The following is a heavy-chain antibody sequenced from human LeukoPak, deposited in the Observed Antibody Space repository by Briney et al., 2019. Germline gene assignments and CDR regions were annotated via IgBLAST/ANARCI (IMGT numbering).Heavy chain of an antibody. CDR2: IYYTGST. CDR1: GGSISGSTCY. D-gene: IGHD2-8*01. Sequence: PSETLSLTCTSSGGSISGSTCYWGWIRQPPGKGLEWFGRIYYTGSTYYNPSLESRVTVSVDTSKNQFSLKLSSVTAADTAVYYCARHAPYCANGVCYPHFEYWGQGTLVTVSS. J-gene: IGHJ4*02. CDR3: ARHAPYCANGVCYPHFEY. V-gene: IGHV4-39*01.